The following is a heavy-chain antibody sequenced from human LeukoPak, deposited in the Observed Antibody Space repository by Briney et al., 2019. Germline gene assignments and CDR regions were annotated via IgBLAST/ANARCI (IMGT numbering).Heavy chain of an antibody. CDR2: IKSKSDGETT. J-gene: IGHJ3*02. D-gene: IGHD4-23*01. CDR3: SRRDCGGNMCYKWDDI. CDR1: GFTFTNAW. Sequence: GGSLRLSCAASGFTFTNAWMSWVRQAPGKGLEWVGRIKSKSDGETTDYAAPVKGRFIISRDDSKNTLFLQLNSLKTEDTAVYYCSRRDCGGNMCYKWDDIWGLGTMVTVSS. V-gene: IGHV3-15*01.